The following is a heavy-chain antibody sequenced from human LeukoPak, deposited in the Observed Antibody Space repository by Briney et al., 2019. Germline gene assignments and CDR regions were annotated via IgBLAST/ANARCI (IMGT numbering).Heavy chain of an antibody. CDR2: IYTTGTT. CDR3: ARDSGDPVVVTAIVS. CDR1: GGSISSYY. J-gene: IGHJ4*02. D-gene: IGHD2-21*02. V-gene: IGHV4-4*07. Sequence: SETLSLTCTVSGGSISSYYWSWVRQPAGKGLEWIGRIYTTGTTNYNPSPKSPVTMSVDTSKTQFSLKLTSVTAADTAVYYCARDSGDPVVVTAIVSRGQGTLVPVSS.